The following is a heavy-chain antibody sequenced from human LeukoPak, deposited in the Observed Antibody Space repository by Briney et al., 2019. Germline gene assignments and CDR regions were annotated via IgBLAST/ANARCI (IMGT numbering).Heavy chain of an antibody. J-gene: IGHJ3*02. Sequence: SETLSLTCTVSGGSISSYYWSWIRQHPGKGLEWIGYIYYSGSTYYNPSLKSRVTISVDTSKNQFSLKLSSVTAADTAVYYCARGRYDSSGPDAFDIWGQGTMVTVSS. V-gene: IGHV4-59*06. CDR3: ARGRYDSSGPDAFDI. CDR1: GGSISSYY. D-gene: IGHD3-22*01. CDR2: IYYSGST.